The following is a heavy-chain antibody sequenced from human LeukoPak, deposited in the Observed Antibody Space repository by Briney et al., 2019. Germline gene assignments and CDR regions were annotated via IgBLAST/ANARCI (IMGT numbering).Heavy chain of an antibody. CDR2: IYSGGST. D-gene: IGHD3-10*01. J-gene: IGHJ4*02. V-gene: IGHV3-53*01. CDR1: GFTVSSNY. Sequence: PGGSLRLSCAASGFTVSSNYMSWVHQAPGKGLEWVSVIYSGGSTYYADSVKGRFTISRDNSKNTLYLQMNSLRAEDTAVYYCARTAEYYYGSGSSRYFDYWGQGTLVTVSS. CDR3: ARTAEYYYGSGSSRYFDY.